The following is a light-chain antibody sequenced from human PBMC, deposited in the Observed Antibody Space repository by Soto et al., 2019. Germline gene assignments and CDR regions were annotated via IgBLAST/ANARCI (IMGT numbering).Light chain of an antibody. CDR3: CSYTGSNPML. V-gene: IGLV2-14*01. Sequence: QSALTQPASVSGSPGQSITISCTGTGSDVGGYDYVSWYQHHPGKAPKLMIYEVTNRPSGISSRFSGSKSGNTASLTISGLRAEDGADYYCCSYTGSNPMLFGGGTKLTVL. CDR1: GSDVGGYDY. J-gene: IGLJ2*01. CDR2: EVT.